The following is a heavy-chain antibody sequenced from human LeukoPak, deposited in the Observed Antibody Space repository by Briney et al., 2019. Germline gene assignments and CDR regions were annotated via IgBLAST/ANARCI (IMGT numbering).Heavy chain of an antibody. J-gene: IGHJ6*03. V-gene: IGHV3-11*01. CDR3: ASMAGPDLYYHYMDV. D-gene: IGHD1-14*01. Sequence: GGSLRLSCAASGFTLSDYYMSWIRQAPGKGLEWISYISSSGSSIYYADSVKGRITISRDNAKNSLYLQMNSLRAEDTAVYYCASMAGPDLYYHYMDVWGRGTTVTISS. CDR1: GFTLSDYY. CDR2: ISSSGSSI.